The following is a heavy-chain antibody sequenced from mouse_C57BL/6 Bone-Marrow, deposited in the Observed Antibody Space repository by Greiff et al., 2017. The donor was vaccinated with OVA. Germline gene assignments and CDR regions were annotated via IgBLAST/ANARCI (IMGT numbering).Heavy chain of an antibody. J-gene: IGHJ2*01. Sequence: EVKLVESGGGLVQPGESLKLSCESNEYEFPSHDMSWVRKTPEKRLELVAAINSDGGSTYYPDTMERRFIISRDTTKKTLYLQMSSLRSEDTAVYYCARQEGIYYDHDRLYFDYWGQGTTLTVSS. CDR1: EYEFPSHD. D-gene: IGHD2-4*01. CDR2: INSDGGST. CDR3: ARQEGIYYDHDRLYFDY. V-gene: IGHV5-2*01.